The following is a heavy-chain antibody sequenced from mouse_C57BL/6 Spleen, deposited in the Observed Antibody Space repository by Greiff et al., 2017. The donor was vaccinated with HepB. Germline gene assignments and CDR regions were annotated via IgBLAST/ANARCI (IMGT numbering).Heavy chain of an antibody. CDR2: IDPSDSYT. Sequence: QVQLQQPGAELVKPGASVKLSCKASGSTFTSSWMQWVKQRPGQGLEWIGEIDPSDSYTNYNQKFEGKATLTVDTSSTTAYMQRSSLTSEDAAVYDVARTGNYYAMDYWGQGTAVTVGS. CDR3: ARTGNYYAMDY. J-gene: IGHJ4*01. V-gene: IGHV1-50*01. CDR1: GSTFTSSW.